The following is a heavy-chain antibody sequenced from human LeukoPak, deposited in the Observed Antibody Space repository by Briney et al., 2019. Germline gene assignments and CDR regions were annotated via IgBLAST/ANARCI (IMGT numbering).Heavy chain of an antibody. CDR3: ARVGGGYSYVDYYYYMDV. CDR1: GFTFSSYE. J-gene: IGHJ6*03. CDR2: ISSSGSTI. Sequence: GGSLRLSCAASGFTFSSYEMNWVRQAPGKGLEWVSYISSSGSTIYYADSVKGRFTISRDNAKNSLYLQMNSLRAEDTAVYYCARVGGGYSYVDYYYYMDVWGKGTTVTISS. D-gene: IGHD5-18*01. V-gene: IGHV3-48*03.